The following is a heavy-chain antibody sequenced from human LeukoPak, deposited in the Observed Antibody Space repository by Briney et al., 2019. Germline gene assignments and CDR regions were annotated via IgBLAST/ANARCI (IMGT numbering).Heavy chain of an antibody. V-gene: IGHV3-11*06. Sequence: PGGSLGLSCAASGFPFTSGFTFSDYYMSWIRQAPGKGLEWVSYISSTSAYTSYADSVKGRFTISRDNANNSLFLQMNGLRAEDTAIYYCARGGTGAFDYWGQGTLVTVSS. CDR2: ISSTSAYT. D-gene: IGHD2-8*02. CDR3: ARGGTGAFDY. CDR1: GFPFTSGFTFSDYY. J-gene: IGHJ4*02.